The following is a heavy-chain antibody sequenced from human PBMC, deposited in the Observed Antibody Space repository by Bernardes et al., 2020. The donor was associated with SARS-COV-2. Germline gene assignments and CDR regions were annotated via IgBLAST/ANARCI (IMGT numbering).Heavy chain of an antibody. CDR1: GFTLSEYL. Sequence: GGSLRLSCSGSGFTLSEYLMHWVRQTPGKGLEYVSRISDNGATTHYGDSVKGRFTISGDNSKNTMYLQMNSLRVEDTAVYWCVKERPVGDYWGQGILVTVSS. V-gene: IGHV3-64D*06. CDR3: VKERPVGDY. J-gene: IGHJ4*02. CDR2: ISDNGATT. D-gene: IGHD3-10*01.